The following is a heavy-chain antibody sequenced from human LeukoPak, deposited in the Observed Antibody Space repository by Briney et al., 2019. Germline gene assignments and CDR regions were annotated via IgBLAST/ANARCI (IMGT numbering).Heavy chain of an antibody. J-gene: IGHJ6*03. CDR3: ARANVKAAAGIGLYCYYYMDV. Sequence: SVKVSCKASGGTFSSYAISWVRQAPGQGLEWMGGIIPIFGTANYAQKFQGRVTITADESTSTAYMELSSLRSEDTAVYYCARANVKAAAGIGLYCYYYMDVWGKGTTVTVSS. V-gene: IGHV1-69*13. D-gene: IGHD6-13*01. CDR2: IIPIFGTA. CDR1: GGTFSSYA.